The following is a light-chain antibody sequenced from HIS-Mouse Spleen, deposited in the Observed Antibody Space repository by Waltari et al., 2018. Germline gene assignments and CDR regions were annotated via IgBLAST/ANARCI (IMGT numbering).Light chain of an antibody. CDR3: QKYYSTPYT. Sequence: DIVMTQSPDSLAVSLGERATINCKSSQSVLYSSNNKNYLAWYQQKPGQPPKLLIYWAATRDSVVPDRFSGSGSETEFTLNISSLQAEDVAVYYCQKYYSTPYTFGQGTKLEIK. CDR1: QSVLYSSNNKNY. V-gene: IGKV4-1*01. CDR2: WAA. J-gene: IGKJ2*01.